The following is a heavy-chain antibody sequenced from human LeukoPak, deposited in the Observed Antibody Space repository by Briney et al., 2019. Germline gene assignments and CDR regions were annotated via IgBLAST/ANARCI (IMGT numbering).Heavy chain of an antibody. V-gene: IGHV1-3*01. CDR2: INAGNGNT. J-gene: IGHJ5*02. D-gene: IGHD2-15*01. CDR1: GYTFTSYA. Sequence: ASVKVSCKASGYTFTSYAMHWVRQAPGQGLEWMGWINAGNGNTKYSQKFQGRVTITRDTSASTAYMELSSLRSEDTAVYYCARALEYCSGGSCYFSLDPWGQGTLVTVSS. CDR3: ARALEYCSGGSCYFSLDP.